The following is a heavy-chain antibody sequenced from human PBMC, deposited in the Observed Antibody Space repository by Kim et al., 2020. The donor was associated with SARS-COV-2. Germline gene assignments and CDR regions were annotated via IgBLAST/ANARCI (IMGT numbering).Heavy chain of an antibody. CDR1: VYIFTNFA. CDR2: INAGTGNT. CDR3: ARDLFHTGFDY. D-gene: IGHD2-8*02. J-gene: IGHJ4*02. V-gene: IGHV1-3*01. Sequence: ASVKVSCKASVYIFTNFAIQWVRQAPGQRLEWMGWINAGTGNTKFSQQFQGRVTFTRDTSANTASMELSSLGSEDTAVYYCARDLFHTGFDYWGQGTLVAVSS.